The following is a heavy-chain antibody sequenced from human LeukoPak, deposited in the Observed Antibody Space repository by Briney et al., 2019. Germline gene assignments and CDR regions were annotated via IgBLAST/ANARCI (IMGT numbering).Heavy chain of an antibody. J-gene: IGHJ5*02. V-gene: IGHV4-4*07. Sequence: SETLSLTCTVSGGSISSYYWSWIRQPAGKGLEWIGRIYTSGSTNYNPSLKSRVTISVDTSKNQFSLKLSSVTAADTAVYYCARQGIEPMVRGVRFDPWGQGTLVTVSS. D-gene: IGHD3-10*01. CDR2: IYTSGST. CDR1: GGSISSYY. CDR3: ARQGIEPMVRGVRFDP.